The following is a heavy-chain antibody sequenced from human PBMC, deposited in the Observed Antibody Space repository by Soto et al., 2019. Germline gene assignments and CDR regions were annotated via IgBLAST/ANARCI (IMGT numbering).Heavy chain of an antibody. V-gene: IGHV1-18*01. CDR1: GYTFTRFH. D-gene: IGHD6-19*01. Sequence: QVPLVQSGAEVKKPGSSVKVSCKASGYTFTRFHIAWVRQAPGQGLEFMGWISAFHGSTNYAQKFQGRVTMTTDTPTSTAYMELRSLRSDDTAVYYCARLYASGWPRSYFDYWGHGTLVTVSS. CDR2: ISAFHGST. J-gene: IGHJ4*01. CDR3: ARLYASGWPRSYFDY.